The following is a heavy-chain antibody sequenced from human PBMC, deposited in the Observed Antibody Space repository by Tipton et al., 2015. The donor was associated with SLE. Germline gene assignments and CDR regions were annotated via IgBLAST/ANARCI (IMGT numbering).Heavy chain of an antibody. CDR3: ARAKRSSTTWGYWFDP. CDR2: IYDNGNT. Sequence: GASISSHYWNWIRQPPGKGLEWIGNIYDNGNTNYNPSLKSRVTISVDTSRNQFFLKLSSVTAADTALYYCARAKRSSTTWGYWFDPWGQGTLATVSS. D-gene: IGHD2-2*01. V-gene: IGHV4-59*11. CDR1: GASISSHY. J-gene: IGHJ5*02.